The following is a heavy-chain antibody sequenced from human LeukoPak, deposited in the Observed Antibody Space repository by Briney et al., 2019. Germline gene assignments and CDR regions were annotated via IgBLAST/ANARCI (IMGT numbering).Heavy chain of an antibody. CDR3: ARDDYGDYNLDRGWFDP. CDR2: INHSGST. V-gene: IGHV4-34*01. D-gene: IGHD4-17*01. CDR1: GESFSGYY. J-gene: IGHJ5*02. Sequence: SETLSLTCAVYGESFSGYYWTWIRQPPGKGLEWIGEINHSGSTNYNPSLKSRVTISVDTSKNQFSLKLSSVTAADTAVYYCARDDYGDYNLDRGWFDPWGQGTLVTVSS.